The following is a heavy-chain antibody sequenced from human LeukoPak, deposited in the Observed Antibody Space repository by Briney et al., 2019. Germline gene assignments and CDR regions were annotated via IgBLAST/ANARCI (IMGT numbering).Heavy chain of an antibody. D-gene: IGHD6-19*01. CDR2: IKSKTDGGTT. V-gene: IGHV3-15*01. J-gene: IGHJ4*02. CDR3: TRSFWSSGWYFDY. Sequence: GGSLRLSCAASGFTFSNAWMSWVRQAPGKGLEWVGRIKSKTDGGTTDYAAPVKGRFTISRDDSKNTLYLQMNSLKTEDTAVYYCTRSFWSSGWYFDYWGQGTLVTVSS. CDR1: GFTFSNAW.